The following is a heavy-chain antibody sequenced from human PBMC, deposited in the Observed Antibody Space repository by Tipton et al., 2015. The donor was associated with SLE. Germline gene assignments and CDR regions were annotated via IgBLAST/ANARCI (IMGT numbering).Heavy chain of an antibody. V-gene: IGHV3-9*01. D-gene: IGHD3-10*01. CDR2: ISWNSGTI. J-gene: IGHJ4*02. Sequence: SLRLSCADSGFTFDDFAMQWVRQAPGKGLEWVSGISWNSGTITYADSVKGRFIISRDSARNSLYLQMNSLRAEDTSVYYCARQHYMLDYWGQGTLVTVSS. CDR1: GFTFDDFA. CDR3: ARQHYMLDY.